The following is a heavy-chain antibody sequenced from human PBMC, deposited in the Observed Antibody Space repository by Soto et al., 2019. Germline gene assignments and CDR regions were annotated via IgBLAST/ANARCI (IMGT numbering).Heavy chain of an antibody. Sequence: PGGSLRLSCAASGFTVSSNYMSWVRQAPGKGLEWVSVIYSGGSTYYADSVKGRFTISRDNSKNTLYLQMNSLRAEDTAVYYCETIDSDERGLRGAIYCYYCRGGCGQESRGTVSS. J-gene: IGHJ6*02. D-gene: IGHD5-12*01. CDR2: IYSGGST. CDR3: ETIDSDERGLRGAIYCYYCRGG. V-gene: IGHV3-66*01. CDR1: GFTVSSNY.